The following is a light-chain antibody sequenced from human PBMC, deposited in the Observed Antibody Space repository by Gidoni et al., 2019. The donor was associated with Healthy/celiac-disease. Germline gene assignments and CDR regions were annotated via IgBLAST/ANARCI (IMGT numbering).Light chain of an antibody. CDR2: TAS. J-gene: IGKJ4*01. V-gene: IGKV1-9*01. CDR3: QQLNGYPLT. CDR1: QGISSY. Sequence: IQLTQSPSSLSVSVGDRVTITCRASQGISSYLAWYQQKPGKAPKLLIYTASILQSGVPSRFSGSGSGTDFTLTISSLQPEDFATYYCQQLNGYPLTFGGGTKVEIK.